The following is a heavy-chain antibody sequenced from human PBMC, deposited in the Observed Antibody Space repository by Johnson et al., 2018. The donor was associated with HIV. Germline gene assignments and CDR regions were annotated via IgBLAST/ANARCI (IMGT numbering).Heavy chain of an antibody. Sequence: VQLVESGGGLVQPGGSLRLSCAASGFTFSNAWMSWVRQAPGKGLEWVGRIKSKTDGGTTDYAAPVKGRFTISRDDSKNTLYLQMNSLKTEDTAVYYCTTETYYYGSSGYYYGHAFDIWGQGTMVTVSS. CDR2: IKSKTDGGTT. V-gene: IGHV3-15*01. J-gene: IGHJ3*02. CDR3: TTETYYYGSSGYYYGHAFDI. CDR1: GFTFSNAW. D-gene: IGHD3-22*01.